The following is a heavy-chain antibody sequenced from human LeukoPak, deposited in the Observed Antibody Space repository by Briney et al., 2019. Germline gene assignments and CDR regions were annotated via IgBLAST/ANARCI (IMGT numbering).Heavy chain of an antibody. CDR1: GYTLTELS. CDR2: FDPEDGET. D-gene: IGHD3-22*01. J-gene: IGHJ4*02. Sequence: ASVKVSCKVSGYTLTELSMHWVRQAPGKGLEWMGGFDPEDGETIYAQKFQGRVTMTEDTSTDTAYMELSSLRSEDTAVYYCARSPNYYDSSGYYYGYYYFDYWGQGTLVTVSS. V-gene: IGHV1-24*01. CDR3: ARSPNYYDSSGYYYGYYYFDY.